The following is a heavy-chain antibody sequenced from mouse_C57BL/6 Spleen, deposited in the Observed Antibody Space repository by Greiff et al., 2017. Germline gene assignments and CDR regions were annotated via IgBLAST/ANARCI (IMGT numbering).Heavy chain of an antibody. V-gene: IGHV5-9-1*02. J-gene: IGHJ2*01. CDR1: GFTFSSYA. Sequence: EVNVVESGEGLVKPGGSLKLSCAASGFTFSSYAMSWVRQTPEKRLEWVAYISSGGDYIYYADTVKGRFTISRDNARNTLYLQMSSLKSEDTAMYYCTREYSNYYLDYWGKGTTLTVSS. CDR2: ISSGGDYI. D-gene: IGHD2-5*01. CDR3: TREYSNYYLDY.